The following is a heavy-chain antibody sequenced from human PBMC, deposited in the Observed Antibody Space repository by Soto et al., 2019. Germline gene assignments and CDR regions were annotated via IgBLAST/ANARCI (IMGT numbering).Heavy chain of an antibody. CDR1: GGSISSGGDY. CDR3: ARDRRVKAGPGMDV. J-gene: IGHJ6*02. CDR2: IYYSGST. V-gene: IGHV4-31*03. Sequence: SQTQSLTCTVSGGSISSGGDYWSWIRQHPGKGLEWIGYIYYSGSTYYNPSLKSRVTISVDTSKNQFSLKLSSVTAADTAVYFCARDRRVKAGPGMDVWGQGTTVTVSS. D-gene: IGHD3-22*01.